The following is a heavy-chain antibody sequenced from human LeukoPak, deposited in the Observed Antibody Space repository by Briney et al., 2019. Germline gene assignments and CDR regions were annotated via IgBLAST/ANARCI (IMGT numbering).Heavy chain of an antibody. CDR3: ARVTVVPVVREYYYYYYYMDV. J-gene: IGHJ6*03. CDR1: GGSFSGYY. V-gene: IGHV4-34*01. CDR2: IYYSGST. D-gene: IGHD1-14*01. Sequence: SETLSLTCAVYGGSFSGYYWGWIRQPPGKGLEWIGSIYYSGSTYYNPSLKSRVTISVDTSKNQFSLKLSSVTAADTAVYYCARVTVVPVVREYYYYYYYMDVWGKGTTVTVSS.